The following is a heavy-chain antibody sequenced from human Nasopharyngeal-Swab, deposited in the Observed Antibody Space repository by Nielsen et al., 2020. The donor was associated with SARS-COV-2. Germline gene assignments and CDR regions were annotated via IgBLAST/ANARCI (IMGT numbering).Heavy chain of an antibody. CDR2: IDMRGRTT. CDR3: VRGPVEGATGYFQF. V-gene: IGHV3-74*03. D-gene: IGHD1-26*01. CDR1: GFTSSNYW. Sequence: GESLKISCATSGFTSSNYWMHWVRQAPGKGLEWVARIDMRGRTTTHADSVKGRFTISRDNAKNTLSLQMNSLTPADTAVYFCVRGPVEGATGYFQFWGQGTLVTVSS. J-gene: IGHJ1*01.